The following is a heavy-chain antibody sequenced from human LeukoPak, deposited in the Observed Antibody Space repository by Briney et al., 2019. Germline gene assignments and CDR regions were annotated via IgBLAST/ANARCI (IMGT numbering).Heavy chain of an antibody. CDR1: GGSISSYY. V-gene: IGHV4-4*07. Sequence: SETLSLTCTVSGGSISSYYWSWIRQPAGKGLEWIGRIYTSGSTNYNPSLKSRVTMSVDTSKNQFSLKLSSVTAADTAVYYCARNFLRFWGPALGPANWFDPWGQGTLVTVSS. J-gene: IGHJ5*02. D-gene: IGHD3-3*01. CDR2: IYTSGST. CDR3: ARNFLRFWGPALGPANWFDP.